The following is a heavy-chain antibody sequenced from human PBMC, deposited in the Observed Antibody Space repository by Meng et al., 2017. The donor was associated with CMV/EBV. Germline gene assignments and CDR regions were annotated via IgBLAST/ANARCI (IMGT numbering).Heavy chain of an antibody. Sequence: GESLKISCAASGFTFSSYAMSWVRQAPGKGLEWVSAISGSGGSTYYADSVKGRFTISRDNSKNTLYLQMGSLRAEDMAVYYCATGQYSSSSRGDGYFDYWGQGTLVTVSS. CDR3: ATGQYSSSSRGDGYFDY. CDR1: GFTFSSYA. J-gene: IGHJ4*02. V-gene: IGHV3-23*01. CDR2: ISGSGGST. D-gene: IGHD6-6*01.